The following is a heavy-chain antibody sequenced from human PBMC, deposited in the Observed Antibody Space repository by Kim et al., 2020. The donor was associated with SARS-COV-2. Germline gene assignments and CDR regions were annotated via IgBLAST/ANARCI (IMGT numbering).Heavy chain of an antibody. CDR3: TTDSSSQYYDFWSGYLRGRVVGY. D-gene: IGHD3-3*01. CDR1: GFTFSNAW. J-gene: IGHJ4*02. Sequence: GGSLRLSCAASGFTFSNAWMSWVRQAPGKGLEWVGRIKSKTDGGTTDYAAPVKGRFTISRDDSKNTLYLQMNSLKTEDTAVYYCTTDSSSQYYDFWSGYLRGRVVGYWGQGTLV. CDR2: IKSKTDGGTT. V-gene: IGHV3-15*01.